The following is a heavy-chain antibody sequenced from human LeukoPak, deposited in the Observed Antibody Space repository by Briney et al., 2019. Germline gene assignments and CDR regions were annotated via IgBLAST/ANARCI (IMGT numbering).Heavy chain of an antibody. CDR2: TNTDGSST. CDR1: GFTFSSSW. Sequence: GGSLRLSCAASGFTFSSSWMHWVRQAPGKGLVWVSRTNTDGSSTSYADSVKGRFTISRDNAKNTLYLQMNSLGVEDTAVYYCASHFSTGYWGQGTLVTVPS. CDR3: ASHFSTGY. J-gene: IGHJ4*02. V-gene: IGHV3-74*01. D-gene: IGHD1-1*01.